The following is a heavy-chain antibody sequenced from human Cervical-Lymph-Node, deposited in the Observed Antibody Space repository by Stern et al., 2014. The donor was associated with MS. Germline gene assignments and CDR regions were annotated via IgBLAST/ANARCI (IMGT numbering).Heavy chain of an antibody. D-gene: IGHD3-10*01. Sequence: VQLVESGGGVVQPGRSLRLSCAASGFTFSTYAMSWVRQAPVTGLEWVAITSYDGSNQSYADSVQGPFTIPRDNSNNTLYLQLNSLRPEDTAIYYCARTSLRKVRGVKYHNGLDVWGQGTTVTVSS. V-gene: IGHV3-30*16. J-gene: IGHJ6*02. CDR3: ARTSLRKVRGVKYHNGLDV. CDR2: TSYDGSNQ. CDR1: GFTFSTYA.